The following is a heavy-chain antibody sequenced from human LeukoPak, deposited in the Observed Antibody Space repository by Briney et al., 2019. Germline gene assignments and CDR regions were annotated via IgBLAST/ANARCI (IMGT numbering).Heavy chain of an antibody. V-gene: IGHV4-38-2*02. CDR2: IYHSGST. CDR1: GYSISSGYY. Sequence: PSETLSLTCTVSGYSISSGYYWGWIRQPPGKGLEWIGSIYHSGSTYYNPSLKSRVTISVDTSKNQFSLKLSSVTAADTAVYYCARVQLWARRVSYYGMDVWGQGTTVTVSS. J-gene: IGHJ6*02. CDR3: ARVQLWARRVSYYGMDV. D-gene: IGHD5-18*01.